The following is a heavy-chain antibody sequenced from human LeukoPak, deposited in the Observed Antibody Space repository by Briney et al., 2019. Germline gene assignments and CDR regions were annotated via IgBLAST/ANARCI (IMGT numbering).Heavy chain of an antibody. V-gene: IGHV6-1*01. Sequence: SQTLSLTCAISGDSVSSNSAAWNWIRQSPSRGLEWLGRTYYRSKWRNDYAVSVKSRITVSPDTSKNQFSLQLNSVTPEDTSVYYCVRDLSWRFDYWGQGTLVTVSS. CDR2: TYYRSKWRN. CDR3: VRDLSWRFDY. CDR1: GDSVSSNSAA. J-gene: IGHJ4*02. D-gene: IGHD2/OR15-2a*01.